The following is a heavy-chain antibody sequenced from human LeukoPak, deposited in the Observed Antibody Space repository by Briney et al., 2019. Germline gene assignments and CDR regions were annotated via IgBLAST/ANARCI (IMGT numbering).Heavy chain of an antibody. D-gene: IGHD2-21*01. CDR1: GFTFSIYS. V-gene: IGHV3-21*01. CDR2: ISSSSSYI. J-gene: IGHJ6*02. Sequence: PGGSLRLSCAASGFTFSIYSMNWVRQAPGKGLEWVSSISSSSSYIYYADSVKGRFTISRDNAKNSLYLQMNSLRAEDTAVYYRARAIFPSSAPKFRSYGMDVWGQGTTVTVSS. CDR3: ARAIFPSSAPKFRSYGMDV.